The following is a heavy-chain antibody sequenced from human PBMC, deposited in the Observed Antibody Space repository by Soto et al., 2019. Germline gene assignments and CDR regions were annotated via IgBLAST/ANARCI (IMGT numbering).Heavy chain of an antibody. CDR2: IRNKANSYAT. CDR3: ARVPLVAGAAGARGWFDP. CDR1: GFTFSDHY. V-gene: IGHV3-72*01. J-gene: IGHJ5*02. D-gene: IGHD2-2*01. Sequence: EMQLVESGGGLVQPGGSLRLSCAASGFTFSDHYMDWVRQAPGKGLEWVGRIRNKANSYATEYAASVKGRFTISRDDAKIPLYLQMNRLRTEDSAVYYCARVPLVAGAAGARGWFDPWGQGTLVTVSS.